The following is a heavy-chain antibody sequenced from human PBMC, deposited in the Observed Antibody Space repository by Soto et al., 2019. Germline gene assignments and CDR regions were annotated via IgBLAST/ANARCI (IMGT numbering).Heavy chain of an antibody. CDR2: TRNKANSYTT. D-gene: IGHD2-15*01. CDR3: ARAQGGQKGRYYYYGMDV. J-gene: IGHJ6*02. CDR1: GFTFSDHY. Sequence: PGGSLRLSCAASGFTFSDHYMDWVRQAPGKGLEWVGRTRNKANSYTTEYAASVKGRFTISRDDSKNSLYLQMNSLKTEDTAVYYCARAQGGQKGRYYYYGMDVWGQGTTVTVSS. V-gene: IGHV3-72*01.